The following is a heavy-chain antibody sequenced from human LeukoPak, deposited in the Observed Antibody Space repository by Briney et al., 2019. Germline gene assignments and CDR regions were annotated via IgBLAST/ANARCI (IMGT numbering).Heavy chain of an antibody. CDR2: IYYSGST. CDR1: GGSISSSSYY. CDR3: ASLVGAFDY. J-gene: IGHJ4*02. D-gene: IGHD1-26*01. Sequence: PSETLSVTCTVSGGSISSSSYYWGWIRQAPGKGLEWIGSIYYSGSTYYNPSLKSRVTISVDTSKNQFSLKLSSVTAADTAVYYCASLVGAFDYWGQGTLVTVSS. V-gene: IGHV4-39*01.